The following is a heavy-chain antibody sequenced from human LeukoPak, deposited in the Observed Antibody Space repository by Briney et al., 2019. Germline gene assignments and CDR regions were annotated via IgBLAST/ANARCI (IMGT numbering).Heavy chain of an antibody. CDR2: ISAYNGHT. D-gene: IGHD3-16*01. Sequence: ASVKVSCKASGYSFTNYGITWVRQAPGRGLEWMGWISAYNGHTNYAQKFQGRVSKTTDTSTSTAYMELRSLRSDDTAVYYCARVWRTSPYYVDYWGQGTLVTVSS. CDR3: ARVWRTSPYYVDY. CDR1: GYSFTNYG. V-gene: IGHV1-18*01. J-gene: IGHJ4*02.